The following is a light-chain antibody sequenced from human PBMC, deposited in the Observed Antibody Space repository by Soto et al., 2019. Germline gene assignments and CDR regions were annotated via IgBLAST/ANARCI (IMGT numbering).Light chain of an antibody. CDR2: DAS. Sequence: DIQMTQSPSTLSASVGDIVTITCRASQSISSGLAWYQQKPGKATKLLIYDASSLESGGTSRFSGSVSGTEFTLAISSLQHDDFATYYGQPYNSYPWTFGQATKVEIK. CDR1: QSISSG. CDR3: QPYNSYPWT. J-gene: IGKJ1*01. V-gene: IGKV1-5*01.